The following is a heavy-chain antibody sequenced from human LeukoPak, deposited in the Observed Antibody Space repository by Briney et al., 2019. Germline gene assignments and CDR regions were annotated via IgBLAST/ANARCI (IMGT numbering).Heavy chain of an antibody. CDR3: ARFVRTGGDIKYFFDY. V-gene: IGHV4-61*01. D-gene: IGHD2-21*02. CDR1: GVSVGSGPYY. Sequence: SETLSLTCTVSGVSVGSGPYYWSWIRQPPGKGLEWIGYMYYNGGTNYNPSLKSRVTISVDTSKNEFSLKLTSVTAAGTAMYFCARFVRTGGDIKYFFDYWGQGTLVTVSS. CDR2: MYYNGGT. J-gene: IGHJ4*02.